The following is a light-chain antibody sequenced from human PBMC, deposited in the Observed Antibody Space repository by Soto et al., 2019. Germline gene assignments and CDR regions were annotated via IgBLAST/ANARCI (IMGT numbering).Light chain of an antibody. J-gene: IGKJ5*01. CDR3: QQANSFPLT. V-gene: IGKV1-12*01. CDR2: GAS. CDR1: QGISRW. Sequence: DIQMTQSPSFVSASVGDRVTITCRASQGISRWLAWYQQRPGKAPELLIYGASSLQSGVPSRFSGSGSGTDFTLNISSLQPEDFATYYCQQANSFPLTFGQGTRREIK.